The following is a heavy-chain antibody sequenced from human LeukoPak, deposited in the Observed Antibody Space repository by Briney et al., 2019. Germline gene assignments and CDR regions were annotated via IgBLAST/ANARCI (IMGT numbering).Heavy chain of an antibody. V-gene: IGHV3-66*01. CDR2: IYSGGST. CDR3: ARGLSGYSYGPDAFDI. D-gene: IGHD5-18*01. Sequence: GGSLRLSCAASGFTVSSNYMSWVRQAPGKGLEWVSVIYSGGSTYYADSVKGRFTISRDNSKNTLYLQMNSLRAEDTAVYYCARGLSGYSYGPDAFDIWGQGTMVTVSS. CDR1: GFTVSSNY. J-gene: IGHJ3*02.